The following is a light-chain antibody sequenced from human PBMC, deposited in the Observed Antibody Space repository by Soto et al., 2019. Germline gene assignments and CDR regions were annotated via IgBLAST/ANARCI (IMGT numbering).Light chain of an antibody. CDR3: QQFQSSLRT. CDR2: GVS. CDR1: ESLSLHS. J-gene: IGKJ1*01. V-gene: IGKV3-20*01. Sequence: IVLTQSPGTLSLSPGETATLSCRASESLSLHSIAWYQQKPGQAPRLLIYGVSGRATGIPDRFSGSGSGTDFTLTISGLEPEDFAVYFCQQFQSSLRTFGQGTRVEV.